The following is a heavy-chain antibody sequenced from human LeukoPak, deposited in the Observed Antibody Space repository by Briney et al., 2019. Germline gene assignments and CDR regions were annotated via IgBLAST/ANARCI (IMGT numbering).Heavy chain of an antibody. CDR3: ARGSSPMVRGYLNWFDP. V-gene: IGHV4-34*01. J-gene: IGHJ5*02. CDR2: VNHSGST. CDR1: GGSFSGYY. D-gene: IGHD3-10*01. Sequence: SETLSLTCAVYGGSFSGYYWSWIRQPPGKGLEWIGEVNHSGSTNYNPSLKSRVTMSVDTSKNQFSLKLSSVTAADTAVYYCARGSSPMVRGYLNWFDPWGQGTLVTVSS.